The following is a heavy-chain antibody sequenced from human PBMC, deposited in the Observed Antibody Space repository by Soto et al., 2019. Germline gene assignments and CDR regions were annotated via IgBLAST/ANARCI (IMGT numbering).Heavy chain of an antibody. CDR3: VRRHVSATGIDWLDP. D-gene: IGHD6-13*01. CDR2: INAANGDT. CDR1: GYTFTSYG. V-gene: IGHV1-3*01. Sequence: ASVKVSCKASGYTFTSYGIHWVRQAPGQRLEWMGWINAANGDTKYSPKFQGRVTITRDTSASTAYMELSSLRSEDTAVYYCVRRHVSATGIDWLDPWGQGTLVTVYS. J-gene: IGHJ5*02.